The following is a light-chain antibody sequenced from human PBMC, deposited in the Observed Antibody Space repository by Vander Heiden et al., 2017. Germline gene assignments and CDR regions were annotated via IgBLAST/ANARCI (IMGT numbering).Light chain of an antibody. J-gene: IGKJ2*01. CDR1: QSILYSSNNKNY. CDR2: WAS. Sequence: DLVMTQSPDSLAVSLGERATINCKSSQSILYSSNNKNYLAWYQQKPGQPPKLLIYWASTRESGVPDRFSGSGSGTDFTLTISSLQAGDVAVYYCQQYYSTPYTFGQGTKLEIK. V-gene: IGKV4-1*01. CDR3: QQYYSTPYT.